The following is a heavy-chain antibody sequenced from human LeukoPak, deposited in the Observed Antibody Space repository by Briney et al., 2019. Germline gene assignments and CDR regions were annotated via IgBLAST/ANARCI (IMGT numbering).Heavy chain of an antibody. D-gene: IGHD2-2*02. CDR3: ARDPGYCSSTSCYTGYYYMDV. Sequence: PSETLSLTCTVSGGSIRSGAYYWSWIRQPAGKGLEWIGRIYFSGTTNYNPSLKSRVNISVDTSKNQFSLKLSSVTAADTAVYYCARDPGYCSSTSCYTGYYYMDVWGKGTTVTVSS. CDR1: GGSIRSGAYY. CDR2: IYFSGTT. V-gene: IGHV4-61*02. J-gene: IGHJ6*03.